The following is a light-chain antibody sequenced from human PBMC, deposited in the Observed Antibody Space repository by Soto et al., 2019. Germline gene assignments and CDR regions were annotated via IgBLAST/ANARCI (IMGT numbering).Light chain of an antibody. CDR3: QSYDSSLSGSV. CDR1: SSNIGAGYG. Sequence: QSVLTQPPSVSGAPGQRVTISCTGSSSNIGAGYGVHWYQQLPGTAPKLLIYGNSNRPSGVPDRFSGSKSGTSASLAITGLQAEDEVDYYCQSYDSSLSGSVFGGGTKLTVL. CDR2: GNS. J-gene: IGLJ2*01. V-gene: IGLV1-40*01.